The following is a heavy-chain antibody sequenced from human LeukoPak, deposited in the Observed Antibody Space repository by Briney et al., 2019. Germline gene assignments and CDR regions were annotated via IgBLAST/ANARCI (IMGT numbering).Heavy chain of an antibody. CDR1: GGSISSSSYY. CDR3: ARSIGSLDY. V-gene: IGHV4-39*07. J-gene: IGHJ4*02. D-gene: IGHD1-26*01. CDR2: IYYSGST. Sequence: SETLSLTCTVSGGSISSSSYYWGWIRQPPGKGLEWIGSIYYSGSTYYNPSLKSRVTISVDTSKNQFSLKLSSVTAADTAVYYCARSIGSLDYWGQGTLVTVSS.